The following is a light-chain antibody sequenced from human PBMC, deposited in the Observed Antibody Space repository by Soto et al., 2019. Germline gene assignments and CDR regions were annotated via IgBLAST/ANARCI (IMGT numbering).Light chain of an antibody. CDR3: SSYAGSNNVV. CDR1: SSDLGGYNF. CDR2: EVN. Sequence: QSALTQPPSASGSPGQSVTISCTGTSSDLGGYNFVSWYQQHPGKAPKLMIYEVNKRPSGVPDRFSCSKSGNTASLTVSGLQAEDEAEYYCSSYAGSNNVVFGGGTKLTVL. V-gene: IGLV2-8*01. J-gene: IGLJ2*01.